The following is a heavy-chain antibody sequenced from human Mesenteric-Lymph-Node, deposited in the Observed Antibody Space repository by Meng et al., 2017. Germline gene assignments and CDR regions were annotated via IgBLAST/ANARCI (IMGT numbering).Heavy chain of an antibody. D-gene: IGHD6-13*01. CDR3: ARWGIADYPFGQYYIDY. J-gene: IGHJ4*02. CDR2: IYHSGST. CDR1: CVSISSSNC. Sequence: QVAPEASCPGLGKPAGTLSLPCAVSCVSISSSNCWIWVPQPPGKGLEWIGEIYHSGSTNYNPSLKSRVTISVDTSKNQFSLKLSSVTAADTAVYYCARWGIADYPFGQYYIDYWGQGTLVTVSS. V-gene: IGHV4-4*02.